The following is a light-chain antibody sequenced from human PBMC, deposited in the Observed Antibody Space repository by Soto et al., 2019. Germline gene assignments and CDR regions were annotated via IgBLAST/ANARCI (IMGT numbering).Light chain of an antibody. Sequence: EIVLTQSPATLSLSPGESATLSCRASQSVSSYLACYHQQPGQAPRLLIYDASNRATGIPARFSGSGSGTDFTLTISSLEPEDFAVYYCQQRSNWPPITFGQGTRLEIK. V-gene: IGKV3-11*01. J-gene: IGKJ5*01. CDR2: DAS. CDR3: QQRSNWPPIT. CDR1: QSVSSY.